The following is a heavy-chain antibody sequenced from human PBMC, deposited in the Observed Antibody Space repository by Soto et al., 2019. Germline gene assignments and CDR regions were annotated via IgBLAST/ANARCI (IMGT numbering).Heavy chain of an antibody. V-gene: IGHV3-23*01. Sequence: EVQLLESGGGFVQPGGSLRLSCAASGFRFRDCAMTWVRQAPGRGLEWVSAITGTASSTYYADSVKGRFTISRDNSKNTLYLQINSLRAEDTAIYYCAKGAEGYVVSSLDSWGQGTLVTVSS. D-gene: IGHD5-12*01. CDR3: AKGAEGYVVSSLDS. CDR2: ITGTASST. CDR1: GFRFRDCA. J-gene: IGHJ4*02.